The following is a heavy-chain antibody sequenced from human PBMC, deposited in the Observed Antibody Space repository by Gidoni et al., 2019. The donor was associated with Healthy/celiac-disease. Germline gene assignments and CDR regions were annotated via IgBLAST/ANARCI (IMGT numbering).Heavy chain of an antibody. Sequence: QLHMVQSGAEVKKPRASVTYSCKASGYTFTNYGISWVRQAPGQGLEWVGWISAYNGNTNEAQKLQGRVTMTTDTSTSTAYMELRRLRSDDTAVYYCARLERRDSSGYSRNVIENWGQGTLVTVTS. D-gene: IGHD3-22*01. CDR2: ISAYNGNT. J-gene: IGHJ4*02. CDR1: GYTFTNYG. CDR3: ARLERRDSSGYSRNVIEN. V-gene: IGHV1-18*01.